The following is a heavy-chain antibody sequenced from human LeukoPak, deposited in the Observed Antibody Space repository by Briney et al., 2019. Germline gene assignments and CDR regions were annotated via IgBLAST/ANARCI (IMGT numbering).Heavy chain of an antibody. CDR1: GGSISSYY. Sequence: PSETLSLTCTVSGGSISSYYWSWIRQPPGKGLEWIGYIYYSGSTNYNPSLKSRVTISVDTSKNQFSLKLSSVTAADTAVYYCARGTRGYYDSSGYYADYWGQGTLVTVSS. CDR2: IYYSGST. D-gene: IGHD3-22*01. V-gene: IGHV4-59*01. CDR3: ARGTRGYYDSSGYYADY. J-gene: IGHJ4*02.